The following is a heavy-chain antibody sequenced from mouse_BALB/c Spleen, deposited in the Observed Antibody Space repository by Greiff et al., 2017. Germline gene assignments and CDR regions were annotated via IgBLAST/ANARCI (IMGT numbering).Heavy chain of an antibody. V-gene: IGHV1S81*02. CDR1: GYTFTSYW. Sequence: VQLQQSGAELVKPGASVKLSCKASGYTFTSYWMHWVKQRPGQGLEWIGEINPSNGRTNYNEKFKSKATLTVDKSSSTAYMQLSSLTSEDSAVYYCAPNYYGSPWFAYWGQGTLVTVSA. CDR2: INPSNGRT. CDR3: APNYYGSPWFAY. D-gene: IGHD1-1*01. J-gene: IGHJ3*01.